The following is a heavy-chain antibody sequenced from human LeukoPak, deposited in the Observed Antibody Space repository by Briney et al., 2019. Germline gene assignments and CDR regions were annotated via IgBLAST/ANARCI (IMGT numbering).Heavy chain of an antibody. CDR1: GFTFSDYY. D-gene: IGHD2-15*01. CDR3: ARDGVAPGIYFDY. J-gene: IGHJ4*02. Sequence: PGGSLRLSCAASGFTFSDYYMSWIRQAPGKGLEWVSYISSSGSTIYYADSVKGRFTISRDNAQKSLHLQMNSLRGEDTAVYHCARDGVAPGIYFDYWGQGTLVTVSS. V-gene: IGHV3-11*04. CDR2: ISSSGSTI.